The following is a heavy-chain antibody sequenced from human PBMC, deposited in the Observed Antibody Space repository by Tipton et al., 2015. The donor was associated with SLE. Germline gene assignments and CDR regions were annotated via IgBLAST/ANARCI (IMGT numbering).Heavy chain of an antibody. V-gene: IGHV4-38-2*01. CDR1: SYSITSGYY. D-gene: IGHD3-22*01. Sequence: TLSLTCAVSSYSITSGYYWGWIRQAPGKGLEWVGSIHHSGNTYFNPSLQSRITMSMDTSQNHVFLRLSSVTAADTAVYYCARHDYDDNGYYMHYFDYWGQGTLVTV. CDR2: IHHSGNT. CDR3: ARHDYDDNGYYMHYFDY. J-gene: IGHJ4*02.